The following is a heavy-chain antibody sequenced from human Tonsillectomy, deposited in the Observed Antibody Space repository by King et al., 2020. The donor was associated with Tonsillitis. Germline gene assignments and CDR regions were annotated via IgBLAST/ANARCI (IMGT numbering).Heavy chain of an antibody. V-gene: IGHV3-30*18. J-gene: IGHJ4*02. Sequence: VQLVESGGGVVQPGRSLRLSCAASGFTFSSYGMHWVRQAPGKGLEWVAVISYDGSNKYYADSVKGRFTISRDTSKNTLYLQMNSLKAEDTAVYYCAKDLYYYDSSGFFDYWGQGTLVTVSS. D-gene: IGHD3-22*01. CDR3: AKDLYYYDSSGFFDY. CDR2: ISYDGSNK. CDR1: GFTFSSYG.